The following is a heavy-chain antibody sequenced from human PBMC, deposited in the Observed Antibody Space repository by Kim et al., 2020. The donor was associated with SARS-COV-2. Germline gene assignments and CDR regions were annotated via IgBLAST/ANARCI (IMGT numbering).Heavy chain of an antibody. CDR2: IWYDGSNK. CDR3: ARESLDKELWLNGMDV. D-gene: IGHD5-18*01. J-gene: IGHJ6*02. CDR1: GFTFSSYG. Sequence: GGSLRLSCAASGFTFSSYGMHWVRQAPGKGLEWVAVIWYDGSNKYYADSVKGRFTISRDNSKNTLYLQMNSLRAEDTAVYYCARESLDKELWLNGMDVWGQGTTVTVSS. V-gene: IGHV3-33*01.